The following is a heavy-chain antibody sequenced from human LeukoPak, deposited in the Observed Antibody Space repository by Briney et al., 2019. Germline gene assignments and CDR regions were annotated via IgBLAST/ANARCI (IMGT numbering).Heavy chain of an antibody. J-gene: IGHJ2*01. CDR1: GGSISSGGYY. V-gene: IGHV4-31*03. D-gene: IGHD3-22*01. CDR3: ARSNDSSGKGDWYFDL. CDR2: IYYSGST. Sequence: SETLSLTCTVSGGSISSGGYYWSWIRQHPGKGLEWIGYIYYSGSTYYNSSLKSRVTISVDTSKNQFSLKLSSVTAADTAVYYCARSNDSSGKGDWYFDLWGRGTLVTVSS.